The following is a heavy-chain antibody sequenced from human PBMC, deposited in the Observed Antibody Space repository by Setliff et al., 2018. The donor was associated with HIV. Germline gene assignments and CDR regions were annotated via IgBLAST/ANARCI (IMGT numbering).Heavy chain of an antibody. CDR1: GGSIRGTSFY. J-gene: IGHJ4*02. Sequence: LSLTCSVSGGSIRGTSFYWGWIRQPPGKGLEWIANIYYSGHAYYNPSLESRVSISVDTSKNQFSLKMTSVTAADTAVYYCARLAASIAARRRFDYWGQGTLVTVSS. CDR3: ARLAASIAARRRFDY. D-gene: IGHD6-6*01. CDR2: IYYSGHA. V-gene: IGHV4-39*01.